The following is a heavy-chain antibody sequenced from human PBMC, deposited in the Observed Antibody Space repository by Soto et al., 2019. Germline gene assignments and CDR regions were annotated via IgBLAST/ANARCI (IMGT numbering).Heavy chain of an antibody. Sequence: SETLSLTCAVPGGPVSSGDFSWCWIRQPPGKGLEWVGYIYHSGTTYYHPSLKRRLTISLDRSNNQFSLKLASVTAADSAVYFCARSRSWDGLDFWGQGALVTVSS. CDR2: IYHSGTT. D-gene: IGHD3-10*01. J-gene: IGHJ3*01. CDR1: GGPVSSGDFS. V-gene: IGHV4-30-2*01. CDR3: ARSRSWDGLDF.